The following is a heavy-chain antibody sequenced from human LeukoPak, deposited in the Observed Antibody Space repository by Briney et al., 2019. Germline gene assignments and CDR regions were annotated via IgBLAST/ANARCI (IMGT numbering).Heavy chain of an antibody. J-gene: IGHJ6*03. CDR2: IGWDGGST. CDR1: GFTFDDYA. V-gene: IGHV3-43D*03. D-gene: IGHD1-26*01. CDR3: AKDGGSYYSYMDV. Sequence: RSGGSLRLSCAASGFTFDDYAMHWVRQAPGKGLEWVSLIGWDGGSTYYADSVKGRFTISRDDRKNSLYLQMNSLRAEDTALYYCAKDGGSYYSYMDVWGKGTTVTVSS.